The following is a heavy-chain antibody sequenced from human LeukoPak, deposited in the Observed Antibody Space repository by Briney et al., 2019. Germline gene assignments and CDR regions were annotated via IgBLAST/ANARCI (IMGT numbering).Heavy chain of an antibody. D-gene: IGHD3-10*01. CDR3: AGRGYGSGSYPLNHWFDP. J-gene: IGHJ5*02. CDR1: GGSISDYF. CDR2: MYISGAS. V-gene: IGHV4-4*07. Sequence: SETLSLACTASGGSISDYFWSWIRQAAGKGLEWIRRMYISGASYYNPSLKGRVTMSLDTSKNQISLKVNSVTAPDTAVYYCAGRGYGSGSYPLNHWFDPWGQGTLVTVSS.